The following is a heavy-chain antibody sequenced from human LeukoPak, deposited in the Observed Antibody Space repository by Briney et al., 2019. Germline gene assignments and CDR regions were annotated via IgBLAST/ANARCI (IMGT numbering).Heavy chain of an antibody. Sequence: SETLSLTCAVYGGPFSGYYWSWIRQPPGKGLEWLGEINHSGSTNYNPSLKSRVTISVDTSKNQFSLKLSSVTAADTAVYYCARDKYCSSTSCYEGAYYYYGMDVWGQGTTVTVSS. CDR3: ARDKYCSSTSCYEGAYYYYGMDV. CDR2: INHSGST. CDR1: GGPFSGYY. J-gene: IGHJ6*02. D-gene: IGHD2-2*01. V-gene: IGHV4-34*01.